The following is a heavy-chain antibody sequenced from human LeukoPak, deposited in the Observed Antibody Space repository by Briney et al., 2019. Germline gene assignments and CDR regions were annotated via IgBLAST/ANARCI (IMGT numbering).Heavy chain of an antibody. V-gene: IGHV4-39*02. CDR3: AREWKPTIHFDY. CDR1: GGSISSSSYY. D-gene: IGHD1-1*01. J-gene: IGHJ4*02. Sequence: SETLSLTCTVSGGSISSSSYYWGWIRQPPGKGLEWIGSIYYSGSTYYNPSLKSRVTISVDTSKNQFSLKLSSVTAADTAVYYCAREWKPTIHFDYWGQGTLVTVSS. CDR2: IYYSGST.